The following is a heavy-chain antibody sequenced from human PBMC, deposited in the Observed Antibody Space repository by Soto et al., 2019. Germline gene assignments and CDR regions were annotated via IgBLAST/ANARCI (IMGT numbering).Heavy chain of an antibody. Sequence: SQTMCLSYTVAGGSISSYCWSWIRQPPGKGLEWIGYIYYSGSTNYNPSLKSRVTISVDTSKNQFSLKLSSVTAADTAVYYCARDDSSSWRHGFDPWGQGTLVTVSS. J-gene: IGHJ5*02. V-gene: IGHV4-59*01. CDR3: ARDDSSSWRHGFDP. CDR2: IYYSGST. D-gene: IGHD6-13*01. CDR1: GGSISSYC.